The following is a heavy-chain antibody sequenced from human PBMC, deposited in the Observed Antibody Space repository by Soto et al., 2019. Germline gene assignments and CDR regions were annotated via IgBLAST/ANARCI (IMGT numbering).Heavy chain of an antibody. V-gene: IGHV3-30-3*01. CDR1: GFTFSSYA. D-gene: IGHD2-21*01. Sequence: QVQLVESGGGVVQPGRSLRLSCAASGFTFSSYAMHWVRQAPGKGLEWVAVISYDGSNKYYADSVKGRFTISRDNSKNTLYLQMNSLRAEDRAVYYCWRGSWHIVGPERGDYFDYLGQGTLVNVSS. CDR2: ISYDGSNK. J-gene: IGHJ4*02. CDR3: WRGSWHIVGPERGDYFDY.